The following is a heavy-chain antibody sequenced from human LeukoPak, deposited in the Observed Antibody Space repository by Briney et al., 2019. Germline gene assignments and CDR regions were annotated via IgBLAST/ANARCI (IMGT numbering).Heavy chain of an antibody. CDR1: GFTFDDYG. J-gene: IGHJ6*03. Sequence: PGGSLRLSCAASGFTFDDYGMSWIRQPPGKGLEWIGEINHSGSTNYNPSLKSRVTISVDTSKNQFSLKLSSVTAADTAVYYCARGPGEEVAARLGYYYMDVWGKGTTVTVSS. CDR3: ARGPGEEVAARLGYYYMDV. D-gene: IGHD6-6*01. V-gene: IGHV4-34*01. CDR2: INHSGST.